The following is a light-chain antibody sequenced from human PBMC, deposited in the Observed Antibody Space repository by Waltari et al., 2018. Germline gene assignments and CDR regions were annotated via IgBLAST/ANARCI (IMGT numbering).Light chain of an antibody. CDR2: DDG. Sequence: SYVLTQPPSVSVAPGTTARITCGGDNIGSTTVHWCQQKPGQAPVLVVYDDGDRPSGIPERFSGSNSGNTATLTISRVEAGDEADYYCQVWDSSSDHVVFGGGTKLTVL. V-gene: IGLV3-21*03. CDR1: NIGSTT. J-gene: IGLJ2*01. CDR3: QVWDSSSDHVV.